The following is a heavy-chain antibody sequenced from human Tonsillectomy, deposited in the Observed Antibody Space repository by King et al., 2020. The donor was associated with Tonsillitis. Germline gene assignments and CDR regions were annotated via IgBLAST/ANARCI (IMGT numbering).Heavy chain of an antibody. CDR2: AYFSGNT. Sequence: QLQESGPGLVKPSETLSLTCTVSGGSIRSSSYYWGWIRQPPGKGLEWIGSAYFSGNTYFNPSLKSRVTISVDTSKNQFSLKLTSVTAADMAVYYWARHVRDSNVGRWFDPWRQGTLVTVSS. V-gene: IGHV4-39*01. J-gene: IGHJ5*02. CDR3: ARHVRDSNVGRWFDP. CDR1: GGSIRSSSYY. D-gene: IGHD1-26*01.